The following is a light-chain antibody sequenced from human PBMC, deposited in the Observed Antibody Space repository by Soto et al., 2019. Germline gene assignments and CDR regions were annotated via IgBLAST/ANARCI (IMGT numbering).Light chain of an antibody. CDR1: QSVTTN. Sequence: EIVMTQSPATVSVSPGGRATLSCRATQSVTTNLAWYQQKPGQAPRLLIYGASTRATDIPARFSGSGSGTEFTLTISRLEPEDFAVYYCQQYGSSGTFGQGTKVDIK. V-gene: IGKV3-15*01. J-gene: IGKJ1*01. CDR2: GAS. CDR3: QQYGSSGT.